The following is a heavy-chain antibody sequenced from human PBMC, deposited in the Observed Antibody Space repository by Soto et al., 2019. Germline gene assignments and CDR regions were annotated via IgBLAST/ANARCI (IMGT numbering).Heavy chain of an antibody. V-gene: IGHV4-39*01. Sequence: SETLSLTCTVSGGSISSSSYYWGWIRQPPGKGLEWIGSIYYSGSTYYNPSLKSRVTISVDTSKNQFSLKLSSVTAADTAVYYCARLLRFLEVNWFDPWGQGTLVTVSS. CDR3: ARLLRFLEVNWFDP. CDR2: IYYSGST. CDR1: GGSISSSSYY. D-gene: IGHD3-3*01. J-gene: IGHJ5*02.